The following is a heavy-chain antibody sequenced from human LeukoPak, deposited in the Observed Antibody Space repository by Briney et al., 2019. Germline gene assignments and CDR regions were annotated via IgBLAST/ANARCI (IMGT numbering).Heavy chain of an antibody. D-gene: IGHD6-19*01. CDR3: AREDPTPVAGLKLDP. CDR2: IIPIFGTA. J-gene: IGHJ5*02. Sequence: ASVKVSCKASGGTFSSYAISWVRQAPGQGLEWMGGIIPIFGTANYAQKFQGRVTITADESTSTAYVELSSLRSEDTAVYYCAREDPTPVAGLKLDPWGQGTLVTVSS. V-gene: IGHV1-69*13. CDR1: GGTFSSYA.